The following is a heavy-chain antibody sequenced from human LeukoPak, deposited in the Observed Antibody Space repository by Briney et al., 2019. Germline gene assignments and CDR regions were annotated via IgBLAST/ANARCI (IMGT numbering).Heavy chain of an antibody. D-gene: IGHD2-2*01. V-gene: IGHV4-61*02. Sequence: SETLSLTCTVSGGSISSGSYYWSWIRQPAGKGLGWIGRIYTSGSTNYNPSLRSRVTISVDTSKNQFSLKLSSVTAADTAVYYCARRRGYCSSTSCSVDWFDPWGQGTLVTVSS. CDR2: IYTSGST. CDR3: ARRRGYCSSTSCSVDWFDP. J-gene: IGHJ5*02. CDR1: GGSISSGSYY.